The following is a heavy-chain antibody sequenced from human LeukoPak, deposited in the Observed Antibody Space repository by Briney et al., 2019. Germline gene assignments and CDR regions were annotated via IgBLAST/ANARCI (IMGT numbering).Heavy chain of an antibody. J-gene: IGHJ2*01. D-gene: IGHD3-16*01. CDR2: VYNSGDT. CDR1: GGSTSSDY. CDR3: ARLKLGAYFDL. Sequence: PSETLSLTCTVSGGSTSSDYWSWIRQSPGKGLEWVGYVYNSGDTGKNPSLKSRVTILLDTSKNQCSLRLTSVSAADTAVYYCARLKLGAYFDLWGRGTLVTVSS. V-gene: IGHV4-59*08.